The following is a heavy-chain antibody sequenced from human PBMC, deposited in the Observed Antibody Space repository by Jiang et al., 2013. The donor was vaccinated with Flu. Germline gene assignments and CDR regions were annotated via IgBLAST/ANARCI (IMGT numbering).Heavy chain of an antibody. V-gene: IGHV3-30*01. CDR2: ISHDGSNQ. J-gene: IGHJ6*02. Sequence: WVAVISHDGSNQYYADSVKGRFTISRDNSKNTLYLQMNSLRAEDTAVYSCARDRGMTTVSTYYYYGMDVWGQGTTVTVSS. CDR3: ARDRGMTTVSTYYYYGMDV. D-gene: IGHD4-11*01.